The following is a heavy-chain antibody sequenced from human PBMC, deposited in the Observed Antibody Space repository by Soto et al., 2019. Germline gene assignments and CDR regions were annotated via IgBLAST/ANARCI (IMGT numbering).Heavy chain of an antibody. CDR3: ARASEMATTKQAFDI. D-gene: IGHD1-1*01. CDR2: IWHDGSNK. V-gene: IGHV3-33*01. CDR1: GFTFSSYG. J-gene: IGHJ3*02. Sequence: PGGSLRLSCAASGFTFSSYGMHWVRQAPGKGLEWVAVIWHDGSNKYYADSVKGRFTISRDNSKNTLYLQMNSLRAEDTAVYYCARASEMATTKQAFDIWGQGTMVTVSS.